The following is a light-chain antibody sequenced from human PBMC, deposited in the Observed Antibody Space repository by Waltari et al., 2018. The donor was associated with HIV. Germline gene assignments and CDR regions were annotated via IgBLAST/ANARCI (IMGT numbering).Light chain of an antibody. Sequence: TQSPPTLSVSLGERVTPSCRASQDIGTDLAWYQQIRGQPPRLVIFDTSSRATGVPARFSGGGSGTDFTLTISSLQSEDFGFYYCQQYQTWPPETFGLGTRLDLK. V-gene: IGKV3-15*01. CDR3: QQYQTWPPET. J-gene: IGKJ1*01. CDR1: QDIGTD. CDR2: DTS.